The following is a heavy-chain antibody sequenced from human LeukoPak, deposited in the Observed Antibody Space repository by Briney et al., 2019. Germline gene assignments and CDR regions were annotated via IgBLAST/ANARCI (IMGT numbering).Heavy chain of an antibody. V-gene: IGHV1-69*05. CDR1: GGTFSSYA. J-gene: IGHJ5*02. CDR2: IIPIFGTA. CDR3: ARGPVDWQNWFDP. D-gene: IGHD3-9*01. Sequence: ASVKVSCKASGGTFSSYAISWVRQAPGQGLEWMGRIIPIFGTANYAQKFQGRVTITTDESTSTAYMELSSLRSEDTAVYYCARGPVDWQNWFDPWGQGTLVTVSS.